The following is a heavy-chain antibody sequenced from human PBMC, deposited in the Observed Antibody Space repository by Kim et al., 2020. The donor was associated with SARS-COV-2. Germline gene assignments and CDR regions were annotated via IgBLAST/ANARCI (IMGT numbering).Heavy chain of an antibody. D-gene: IGHD2-2*01. Sequence: GGSLRLSCAASGFTFSSYAMSWVRQAPGKGLEWVSAISGSGGSTYYADSVKGRFTISRDNSKNTLYLQMNSLRAEDTAVYYCAKPGCSSTSCYVHALQDLYDYWGQGTLVTVSS. J-gene: IGHJ4*02. CDR3: AKPGCSSTSCYVHALQDLYDY. V-gene: IGHV3-23*01. CDR2: ISGSGGST. CDR1: GFTFSSYA.